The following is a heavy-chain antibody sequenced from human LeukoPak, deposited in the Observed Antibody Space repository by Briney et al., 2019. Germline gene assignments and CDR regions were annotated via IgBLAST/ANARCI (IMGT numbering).Heavy chain of an antibody. D-gene: IGHD6-13*01. CDR3: ARSHYSSSWFDY. J-gene: IGHJ4*02. CDR1: GGSFSGYY. Sequence: PSETLSLTCAVHGGSFSGYYWSWIRQPPGKGLEWIGEINHSGGTNYNPSLKSRVTISVDTSKNQFSLKLSSVTAADTAVYYCARSHYSSSWFDYWGQGTLVTVSS. V-gene: IGHV4-34*01. CDR2: INHSGGT.